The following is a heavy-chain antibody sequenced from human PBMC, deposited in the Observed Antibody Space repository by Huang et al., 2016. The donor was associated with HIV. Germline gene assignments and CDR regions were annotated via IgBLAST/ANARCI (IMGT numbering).Heavy chain of an antibody. CDR3: ARGGGIQLWLLGYYYMDV. D-gene: IGHD5-18*01. V-gene: IGHV1-18*01. Sequence: QVQLVQSGAEVKKPGASVKVSCKASGYTFSSFGISWVRQATGQGLEWGGWSSVYNGNTKFAQKFQGRLTMTTDTSTSTAYMELRSLRSDDTAVYYGARGGGIQLWLLGYYYMDVWGNGTTVTVSS. J-gene: IGHJ6*03. CDR1: GYTFSSFG. CDR2: SSVYNGNT.